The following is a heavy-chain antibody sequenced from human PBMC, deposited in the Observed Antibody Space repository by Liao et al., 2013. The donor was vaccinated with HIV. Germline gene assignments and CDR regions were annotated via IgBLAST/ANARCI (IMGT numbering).Heavy chain of an antibody. Sequence: QLQLQESGPGLVKPSETLSLTCTVSGGSISNSFYYWGWIRQPPGKGLEWIGNIYYSGTANYNPSLRGRVTMSVDTSKNQFSLKLTSVTAADTAVYYCAREAGSGTYYNPDALDVWGQGTMVTVSS. V-gene: IGHV4-39*07. CDR2: IYYSGTA. CDR3: AREAGSGTYYNPDALDV. CDR1: GGSISNSFYY. D-gene: IGHD3-10*01. J-gene: IGHJ3*01.